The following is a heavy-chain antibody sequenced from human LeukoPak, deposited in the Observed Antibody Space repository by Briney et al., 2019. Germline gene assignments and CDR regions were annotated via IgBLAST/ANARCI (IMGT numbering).Heavy chain of an antibody. Sequence: KFQGRVTITRDTSTSTAYMELRSLRSDDTAVYYCARDHSSWYRSDYYYGMDVWGQGTTVTVSS. V-gene: IGHV1-18*01. CDR3: ARDHSSWYRSDYYYGMDV. D-gene: IGHD6-13*01. J-gene: IGHJ6*02.